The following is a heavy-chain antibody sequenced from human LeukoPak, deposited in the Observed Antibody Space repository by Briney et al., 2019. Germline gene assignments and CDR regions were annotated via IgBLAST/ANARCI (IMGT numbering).Heavy chain of an antibody. CDR1: GGSFSIYY. CDR2: IYTSGST. Sequence: SETLSLTCTVSGGSFSIYYWTWIRQPAGKGLEWIGRIYTSGSTNYNPSLKSRVTMSVDTSKSQFSLKLSSVTAADTAVYYCARGPEISYDSSGYYPWGQGTLVTVSS. V-gene: IGHV4-4*07. J-gene: IGHJ5*02. CDR3: ARGPEISYDSSGYYP. D-gene: IGHD3-22*01.